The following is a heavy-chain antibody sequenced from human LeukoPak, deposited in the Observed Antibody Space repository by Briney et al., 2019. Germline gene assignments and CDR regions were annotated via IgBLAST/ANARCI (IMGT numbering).Heavy chain of an antibody. CDR1: GDSISSSGYY. D-gene: IGHD6-13*01. Sequence: SETLSLTCTVSGDSISSSGYYRGWIRQPPEKGLEWIGSINYSGSTYYNPSRKSRVTTSVDTSKNQFSLKLTSVTAADTAVYYCARHAGGIAASGTRPFDYWGQGTLVTVSS. CDR3: ARHAGGIAASGTRPFDY. V-gene: IGHV4-39*01. CDR2: INYSGST. J-gene: IGHJ4*02.